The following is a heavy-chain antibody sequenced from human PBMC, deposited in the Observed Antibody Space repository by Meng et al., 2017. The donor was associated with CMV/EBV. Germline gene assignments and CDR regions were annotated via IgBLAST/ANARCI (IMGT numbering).Heavy chain of an antibody. V-gene: IGHV4-61*02. D-gene: IGHD4-17*01. CDR3: ARDSSRWVTKYYFDY. J-gene: IGHJ4*02. CDR1: GGSISSGSYY. Sequence: QGQRQGSGPGLVKPSQTLSLTCTVSGGSISSGSYYWSWIRQPAGKGLEWIGRIYTSGSTNYNPSLKSRVTISVDTSKNQFSLKRSSVTAADTAVYYCARDSSRWVTKYYFDYWGQGTLVTGSS. CDR2: IYTSGST.